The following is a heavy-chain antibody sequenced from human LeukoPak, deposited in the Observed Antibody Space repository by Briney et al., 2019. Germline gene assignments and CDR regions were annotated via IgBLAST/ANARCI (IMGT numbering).Heavy chain of an antibody. CDR1: GGSIRSYF. D-gene: IGHD3-16*02. J-gene: IGHJ4*02. CDR3: ARAGYTSTRTFDY. Sequence: SETLSLTCSVSGGSIRSYFWSWIRQSAGRGLEHIGLIYSTGSTNYSPSLTSRVSISVDTSKNQSSLTLRSVTAADTAIYYCARAGYTSTRTFDYWGQGILVTVSS. V-gene: IGHV4-4*07. CDR2: IYSTGST.